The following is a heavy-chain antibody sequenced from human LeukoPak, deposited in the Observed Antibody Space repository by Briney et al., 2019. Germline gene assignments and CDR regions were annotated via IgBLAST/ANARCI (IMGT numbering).Heavy chain of an antibody. CDR3: ASTFPYCSDDDCAL. CDR1: GFTFENYW. Sequence: GGSLRLSCVGSGFTFENYWMHWVRQAPGKGPEWVANIKQDGSLEHYMDSVKGRFTISRDNANSSLILQMDSLRAEDTAVYYCASTFPYCSDDDCALGGQGTLVTVSS. V-gene: IGHV3-7*01. CDR2: IKQDGSLE. D-gene: IGHD2-15*01. J-gene: IGHJ1*01.